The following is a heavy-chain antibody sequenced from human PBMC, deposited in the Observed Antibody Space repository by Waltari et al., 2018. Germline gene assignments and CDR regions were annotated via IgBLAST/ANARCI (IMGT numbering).Heavy chain of an antibody. V-gene: IGHV4-59*01. J-gene: IGHJ6*02. CDR1: GASIPADY. Sequence: QVQLQESGPGLVTPSATLSLTCSVSGASIPADYWSWLRQPPGKGSEWSGYIYHTGSTNYSPSLKGRITMSIDVSENQFSLSLTSVTAADTAVYFCARDRSGGYPSYNFDVWGQGTTVTVSS. CDR2: IYHTGST. CDR3: ARDRSGGYPSYNFDV. D-gene: IGHD3-22*01.